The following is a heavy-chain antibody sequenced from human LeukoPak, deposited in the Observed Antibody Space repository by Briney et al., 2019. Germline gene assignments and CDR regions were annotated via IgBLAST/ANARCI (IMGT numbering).Heavy chain of an antibody. CDR3: AKGLNYYGSGSYYNAGYYYMDV. CDR1: GFTFSSYG. CDR2: ICFDGSNK. V-gene: IGHV3-33*06. D-gene: IGHD3-10*01. J-gene: IGHJ6*03. Sequence: GGSLPLSCAACGFTFSSYGLHWVRQAPGKGLEWVAVICFDGSNKYFADSVKGRFTISRDNSNNTLYLQMNSLRAEVTAVYYWAKGLNYYGSGSYYNAGYYYMDVWGKGTTVTVSS.